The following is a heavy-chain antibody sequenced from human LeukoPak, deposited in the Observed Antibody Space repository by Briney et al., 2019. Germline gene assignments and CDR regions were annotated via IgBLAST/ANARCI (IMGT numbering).Heavy chain of an antibody. J-gene: IGHJ3*02. CDR3: ARRYGGWGAFDI. V-gene: IGHV3-23*01. Sequence: GGSLRLFCAASGFTFSSYAMSWVRQAPGKGLEWVSTISGSGGSTYYADSVKGRFTISRDNSKNTLYLQMNSLRAEDTAVYYCARRYGGWGAFDIWGQGTVVTVSS. D-gene: IGHD4-23*01. CDR2: ISGSGGST. CDR1: GFTFSSYA.